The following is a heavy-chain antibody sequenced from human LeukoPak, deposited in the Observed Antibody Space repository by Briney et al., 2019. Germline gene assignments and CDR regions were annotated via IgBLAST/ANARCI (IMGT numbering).Heavy chain of an antibody. CDR3: ATQGWLQSEYYFDH. V-gene: IGHV4-34*01. Sequence: SETLSLTCAVYGGSFSGYYWSWIRQPPGKGLEWIGEINHSGSTNYNPSLKSRVTISVDTSKNQFSLKLSSVTAADTAVYYCATQGWLQSEYYFDHWGQGTLVTVSS. J-gene: IGHJ4*02. CDR1: GGSFSGYY. CDR2: INHSGST. D-gene: IGHD5-24*01.